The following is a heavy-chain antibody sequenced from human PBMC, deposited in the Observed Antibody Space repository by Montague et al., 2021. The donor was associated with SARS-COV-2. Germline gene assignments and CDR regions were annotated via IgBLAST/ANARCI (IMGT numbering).Heavy chain of an antibody. V-gene: IGHV6-1*01. D-gene: IGHD2-2*03. CDR3: ARKMDSSFDV. J-gene: IGHJ3*01. CDR2: TYYRSKWYN. Sequence: VSPGALLSSDSLSWHWLRQSPSSGLEWLASTYYRSKWYNDSAPSVSGRATVKPDTSRNQFSLHLDSVTPEDTALYFCARKMDSSFDVWGKGTMVIVSS. CDR1: GALLSSDSLS.